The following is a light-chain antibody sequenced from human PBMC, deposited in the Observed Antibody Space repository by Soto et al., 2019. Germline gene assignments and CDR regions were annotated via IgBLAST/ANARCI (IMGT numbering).Light chain of an antibody. Sequence: QSVLTQPPPVSGAPGQRVTISRTGSSSNIGAGYDVHWYQQLPGTAPKLLIYGNSNRPSGVPDRFSGSKSGTSASLAITGLLPEDEADYYCQSYDSSLSGGVFGGGTQLTVL. V-gene: IGLV1-40*01. CDR2: GNS. CDR1: SSNIGAGYD. CDR3: QSYDSSLSGGV. J-gene: IGLJ3*02.